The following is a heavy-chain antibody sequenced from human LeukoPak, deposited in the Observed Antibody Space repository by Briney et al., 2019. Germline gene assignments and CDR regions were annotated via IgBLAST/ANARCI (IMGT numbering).Heavy chain of an antibody. Sequence: AEPLTLTCSVSGCSITNYYWHWIRHPPGKGLEWIGYIHNSGDTNHNPSLKSRVTMSLDTSTNLFSLKLTSVPAADTAVYYCARGSPEHSSILEKWGQGRLVTVCS. V-gene: IGHV4-59*01. D-gene: IGHD1-1*01. CDR2: IHNSGDT. CDR1: GCSITNYY. J-gene: IGHJ4*02. CDR3: ARGSPEHSSILEK.